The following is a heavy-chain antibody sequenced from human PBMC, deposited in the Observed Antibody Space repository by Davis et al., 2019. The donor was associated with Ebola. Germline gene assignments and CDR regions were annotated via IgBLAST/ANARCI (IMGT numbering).Heavy chain of an antibody. CDR3: ARQDYYDSSGYYQPDAFDI. CDR1: GGSVSSGSYY. D-gene: IGHD3-22*01. V-gene: IGHV4-61*01. CDR2: IYYSGST. J-gene: IGHJ3*02. Sequence: SETLSLTCTVSGGSVSSGSYYWSWIRQPPGKGLEWIGYIYYSGSTNYNPSLKSRVTISVDTSKNQFSLKLSSVTAADTAVYYCARQDYYDSSGYYQPDAFDIWGQGTMVTVSS.